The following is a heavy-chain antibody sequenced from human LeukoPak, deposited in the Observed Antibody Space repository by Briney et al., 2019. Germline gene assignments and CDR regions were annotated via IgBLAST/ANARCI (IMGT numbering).Heavy chain of an antibody. CDR1: GGSISSYY. CDR3: AGGIAAAGRGWFDS. V-gene: IGHV4-59*12. J-gene: IGHJ5*01. D-gene: IGHD6-13*01. Sequence: SETLSLTCTVSGGSISSYYWSWIRQPPGKGLEWIGYIYYSGSTYYNPSLKSRVTISVDTSKNQFSLKLSSVTAADTAVYYCAGGIAAAGRGWFDSWGQGTLVTVSS. CDR2: IYYSGST.